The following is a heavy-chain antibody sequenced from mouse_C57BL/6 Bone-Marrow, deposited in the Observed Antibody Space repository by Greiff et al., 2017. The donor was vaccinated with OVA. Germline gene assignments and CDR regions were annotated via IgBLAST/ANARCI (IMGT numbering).Heavy chain of an antibody. Sequence: VQLQQSGAELVKPGASVKISCKASGYAFSSYWMNWVKQRPGKGLEWIGQIYPGDGDTNYNGKFKGKATLTADKTSSTAYMQLSSLTSEESAVYFCARYGNEKYFDVWGTGTTVTVSS. J-gene: IGHJ1*03. CDR1: GYAFSSYW. V-gene: IGHV1-80*01. CDR2: IYPGDGDT. D-gene: IGHD2-1*01. CDR3: ARYGNEKYFDV.